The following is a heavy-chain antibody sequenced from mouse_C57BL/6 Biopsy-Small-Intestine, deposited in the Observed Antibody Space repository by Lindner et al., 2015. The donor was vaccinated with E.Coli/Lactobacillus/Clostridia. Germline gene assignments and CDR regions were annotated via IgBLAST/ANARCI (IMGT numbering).Heavy chain of an antibody. Sequence: SVKVSCKTSGFPFSGYLFHWVRQAPGQGLEWMGRIDPNSGATDYAQKFQDRLAMTRDSSTSTAFLEISRLTSDDTAVYYCARVVPHYYGGGSPPLLFDYWGQGTLVTVSS. J-gene: IGHJ4*01. CDR2: IDPNSGAT. D-gene: IGHD1-1*02. CDR1: GFPFSGYL. V-gene: IGHV1-64*01. CDR3: ARVVPHYYGGGSPPLLFDY.